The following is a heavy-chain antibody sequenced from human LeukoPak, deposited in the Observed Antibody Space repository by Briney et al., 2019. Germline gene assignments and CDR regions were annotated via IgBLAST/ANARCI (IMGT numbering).Heavy chain of an antibody. Sequence: SETLSLTCTVSGGSISSYYWSWIRQPPGKGLEWIGHIHYSGSTNYNPSLNSRVTISVDTSKNQFSLRLNSVTAADTAVYYCARHIGYCTGGSCYLFDNWGQGTLVTVSS. CDR1: GGSISSYY. J-gene: IGHJ4*02. CDR3: ARHIGYCTGGSCYLFDN. CDR2: IHYSGST. D-gene: IGHD2-15*01. V-gene: IGHV4-59*08.